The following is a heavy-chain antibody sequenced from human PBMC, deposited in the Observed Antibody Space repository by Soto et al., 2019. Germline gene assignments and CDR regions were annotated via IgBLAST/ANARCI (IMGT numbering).Heavy chain of an antibody. CDR1: GGTFSSYT. J-gene: IGHJ4*02. CDR2: IIPILGIA. D-gene: IGHD5-12*01. Sequence: QVQLVQSGAEVKKPGSSVKVSCKASGGTFSSYTISWVRQAPGQGLEWMGRIIPILGIANYAQKFQGRVTITADKSTSTAYMELSSLRSEDTAVYYCAGEEGDGYNYVSFDYWGQGTLVTVSS. V-gene: IGHV1-69*08. CDR3: AGEEGDGYNYVSFDY.